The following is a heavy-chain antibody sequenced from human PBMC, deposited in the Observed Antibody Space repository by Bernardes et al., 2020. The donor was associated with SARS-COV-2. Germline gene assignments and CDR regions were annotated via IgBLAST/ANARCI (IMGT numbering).Heavy chain of an antibody. CDR2: LYSDGST. V-gene: IGHV3-66*02. CDR3: ARAQLYSSSWRTDNWFDP. CDR1: ELTVSTTY. J-gene: IGHJ5*02. D-gene: IGHD6-13*01. Sequence: GGSLRLSCAASELTVSTTYLTWVRQAPGRGLEWVSVLYSDGSTFYADSVKGRFTISRDNSKNTLYLQMNSLRAEDTAVYYCARAQLYSSSWRTDNWFDPWGQGTLVTGSA.